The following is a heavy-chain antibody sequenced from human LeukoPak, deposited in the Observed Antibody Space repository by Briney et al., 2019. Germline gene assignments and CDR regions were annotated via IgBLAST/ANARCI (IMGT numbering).Heavy chain of an antibody. D-gene: IGHD6-19*01. J-gene: IGHJ6*02. CDR2: ISAYNGNT. V-gene: IGHV1-18*01. Sequence: EASVKVSCKASGYTFTSYGFSWVRQAPGQGLEWMGWISAYNGNTNYAQKLQGRVTMTTDTSTSTAYMELRSLRSDDTAVYYCARDLGDSSGWYNYYGMDVWGQGTTVTVSS. CDR3: ARDLGDSSGWYNYYGMDV. CDR1: GYTFTSYG.